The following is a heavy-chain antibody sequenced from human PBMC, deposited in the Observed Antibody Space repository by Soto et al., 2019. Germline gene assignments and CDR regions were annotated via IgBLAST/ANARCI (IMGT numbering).Heavy chain of an antibody. CDR1: GGSISSYY. Sequence: SETLSLTCTVSGGSISSYYWSWIRQPPGKGLEWIGYIYYSGSTNYNPSLKSRVTISVDTSKNQFSLKLSSVTAADTAVYYCARIGGSGLSFYFDYWGQGTLVTVSS. J-gene: IGHJ4*02. CDR2: IYYSGST. CDR3: ARIGGSGLSFYFDY. V-gene: IGHV4-59*01. D-gene: IGHD2-15*01.